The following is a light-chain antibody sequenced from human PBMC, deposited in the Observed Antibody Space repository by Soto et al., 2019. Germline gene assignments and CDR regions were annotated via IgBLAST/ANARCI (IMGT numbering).Light chain of an antibody. CDR3: QQFNSYPIT. CDR2: KAS. Sequence: DMQMTQSPSTLSGSVGDRVTITCRASQTISSWLAWYQQKPGKAPKLLIYKASTLQSGVPSRFSGSGSGTEFTLTISSLQPEDFATYYCQQFNSYPITFGQGTRLEN. J-gene: IGKJ5*01. V-gene: IGKV1-5*03. CDR1: QTISSW.